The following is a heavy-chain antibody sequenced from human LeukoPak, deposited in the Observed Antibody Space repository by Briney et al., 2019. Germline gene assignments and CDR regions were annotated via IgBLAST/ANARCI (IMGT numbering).Heavy chain of an antibody. V-gene: IGHV3-30*19. J-gene: IGHJ6*02. Sequence: GGSLRLSCAASGFTFSSYGMHWVRQAPGKGLEWVAVISYDATEKYYADSVKGRFTISRDNSKNTLYLQMNSLRAEDTAVFYCARDVHSYTGSQLYYYYYYGMDVWGQGTTVTVSS. CDR2: ISYDATEK. CDR3: ARDVHSYTGSQLYYYYYYGMDV. D-gene: IGHD1-26*01. CDR1: GFTFSSYG.